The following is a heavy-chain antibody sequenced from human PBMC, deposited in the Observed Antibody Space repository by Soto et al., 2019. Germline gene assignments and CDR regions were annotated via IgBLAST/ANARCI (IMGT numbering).Heavy chain of an antibody. Sequence: QVQLQESGPGLVKPSQTLSLTCTVSGGSISSGDYYWSWIRQPPGKGLEWIGYIYYSGSTDYNPSLKSRVTISLDTSKNQCSLKLSSVTAADTAVYYCASKYSTSSDYYYGMDVWGQGTTVTVSS. D-gene: IGHD6-6*01. CDR1: GGSISSGDYY. CDR2: IYYSGST. J-gene: IGHJ6*02. V-gene: IGHV4-30-4*01. CDR3: ASKYSTSSDYYYGMDV.